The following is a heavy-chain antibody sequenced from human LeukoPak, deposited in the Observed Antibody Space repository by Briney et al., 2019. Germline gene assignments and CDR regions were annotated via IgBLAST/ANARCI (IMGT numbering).Heavy chain of an antibody. V-gene: IGHV3-30-3*01. CDR2: ISYDGSNK. CDR3: ARDARGAYCGGDCSPYFDY. J-gene: IGHJ4*02. Sequence: GGSLRLSCAASGFTFSSYAMHWVRQAPGKGLEWVEAISYDGSNKYYGDSVKGRFTISRDNSKNTLYLQMNSLRAEDTAVYYCARDARGAYCGGDCSPYFDYWGQGTLVTVSS. D-gene: IGHD2-21*02. CDR1: GFTFSSYA.